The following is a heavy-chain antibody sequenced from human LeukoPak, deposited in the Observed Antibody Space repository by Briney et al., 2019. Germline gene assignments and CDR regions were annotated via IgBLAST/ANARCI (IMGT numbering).Heavy chain of an antibody. Sequence: PSETLSLTCAVYGGSFSGYYWSWIRQPPGKGLEWIGEINHSGSTNYNPSLKSRVTISVDTSKNQFSLRLSSVTAADTAVYYCAGGMDYSSGYYGTSWGQGTLVTVSS. CDR1: GGSFSGYY. D-gene: IGHD6-19*01. CDR3: AGGMDYSSGYYGTS. J-gene: IGHJ5*02. CDR2: INHSGST. V-gene: IGHV4-34*01.